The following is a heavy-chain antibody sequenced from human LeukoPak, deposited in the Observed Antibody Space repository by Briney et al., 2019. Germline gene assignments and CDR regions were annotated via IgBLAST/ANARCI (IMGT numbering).Heavy chain of an antibody. D-gene: IGHD3-10*01. CDR1: GGTFSSYA. J-gene: IGHJ4*02. Sequence: SVKVSCKASGGTFSSYAISWARQAPGQGLEWMGGIIPIFGTANYAQKFQGRVTITADKSTSTAYMELSSLRSEDTAVYYCAGGYYYGSGSYNPYDYWGQGTLVTVSS. CDR3: AGGYYYGSGSYNPYDY. CDR2: IIPIFGTA. V-gene: IGHV1-69*06.